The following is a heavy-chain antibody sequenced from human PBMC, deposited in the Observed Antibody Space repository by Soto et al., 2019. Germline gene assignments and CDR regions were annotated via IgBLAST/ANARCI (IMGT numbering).Heavy chain of an antibody. CDR3: TRHVATAYSKGMDV. Sequence: GGSLRLSCAASGFTFSGSAMHWVRQASGKGLEWVGRIRSKANSYATAYAASVKGRFTISRDDSKNTAYLQMNSLKTEDTAVYYCTRHVATAYSKGMDVWGQGTTGTVYS. V-gene: IGHV3-73*01. J-gene: IGHJ6*02. CDR2: IRSKANSYAT. CDR1: GFTFSGSA.